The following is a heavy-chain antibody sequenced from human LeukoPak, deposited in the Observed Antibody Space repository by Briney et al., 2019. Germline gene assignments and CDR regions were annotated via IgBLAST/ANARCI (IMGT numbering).Heavy chain of an antibody. Sequence: ASVTVSCKASGYTFSGFYVHWVRQAPGQGLEWMGIIKVSGGRTEYAQKFQGRVTVTRDMSTSTVYMELNNLRSEDTAVYYCAREPPESYYFDNWGQETLVTVSS. CDR1: GYTFSGFY. J-gene: IGHJ4*02. CDR2: IKVSGGRT. CDR3: AREPPESYYFDN. V-gene: IGHV1-46*01.